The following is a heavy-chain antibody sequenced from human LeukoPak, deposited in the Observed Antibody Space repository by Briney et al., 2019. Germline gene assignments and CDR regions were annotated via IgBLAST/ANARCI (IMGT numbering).Heavy chain of an antibody. CDR2: ISYDGSNK. CDR1: GFTFSSYA. D-gene: IGHD2-8*02. V-gene: IGHV3-30-3*01. CDR3: ARDMRPVLGIPFAFDI. J-gene: IGHJ3*02. Sequence: GGSLRLSCAASGFTFSSYAMHWVRQAPGKGLEWVAVISYDGSNKYYADSVKGRFTISRDNSKNTLYLQMNSLRAEDTAVYYCARDMRPVLGIPFAFDIWGQGTMVTVSS.